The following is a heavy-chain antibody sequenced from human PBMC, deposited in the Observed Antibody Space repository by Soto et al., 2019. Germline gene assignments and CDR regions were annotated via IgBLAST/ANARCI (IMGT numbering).Heavy chain of an antibody. J-gene: IGHJ6*02. D-gene: IGHD6-13*01. V-gene: IGHV4-34*01. CDR1: GGSFSGYY. CDR2: INHSGST. Sequence: QVQLQQWGAGLLKPSETLSLTCAVYGGSFSGYYWSWIRQPPGKGLEWIGEINHSGSTNYNPSLKSRVTISVDTSKNQFSLKLSSVTAADTAVYYCARAVGAAAGTDYYYYSGMDVWGQGTTVTVSS. CDR3: ARAVGAAAGTDYYYYSGMDV.